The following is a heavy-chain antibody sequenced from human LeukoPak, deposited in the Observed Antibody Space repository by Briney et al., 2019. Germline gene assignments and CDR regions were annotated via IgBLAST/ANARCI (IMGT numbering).Heavy chain of an antibody. CDR3: ARGPNSNWSGLDF. CDR2: ISPTGSTT. D-gene: IGHD6-6*01. J-gene: IGHJ4*02. CDR1: GFTFSSYW. Sequence: GGSLRLSCAAPGFTFSSYWMHWVRQAPGKGLVWVSRISPTGSTTSYADSVKGRFTVSGDNAKNTLYLQVNNLRAEDTAVYYCARGPNSNWSGLDFWGQGTLLTVSS. V-gene: IGHV3-74*01.